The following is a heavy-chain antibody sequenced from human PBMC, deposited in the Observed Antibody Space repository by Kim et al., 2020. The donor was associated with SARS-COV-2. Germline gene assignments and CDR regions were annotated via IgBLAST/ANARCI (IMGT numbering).Heavy chain of an antibody. D-gene: IGHD4-4*01. CDR1: GYTFTGYY. V-gene: IGHV1-2*06. J-gene: IGHJ4*02. CDR3: ARAQSGVTTMDY. Sequence: ASVKVSCKASGYTFTGYYMHWVRQAPGQGLEWMGRINPNSGGTNYAQKFQGRVTMTRDTSISTAYMELSRLRSDDTAVYYCARAQSGVTTMDYWGQGTLVTVSS. CDR2: INPNSGGT.